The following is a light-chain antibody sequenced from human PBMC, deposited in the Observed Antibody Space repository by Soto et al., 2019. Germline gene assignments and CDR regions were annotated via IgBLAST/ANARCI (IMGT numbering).Light chain of an antibody. J-gene: IGKJ5*01. Sequence: IVLTQSPGTLSLSPLEIATLSFMASQSLRDTYLAWYQQKPGQAPRLLIYGASSRATGIPDRFSGAGSGTDFTLTISRLEPEDFAVYYCQQYDNWPITFGQGTRLE. V-gene: IGKV3-20*01. CDR3: QQYDNWPIT. CDR2: GAS. CDR1: QSLRDTY.